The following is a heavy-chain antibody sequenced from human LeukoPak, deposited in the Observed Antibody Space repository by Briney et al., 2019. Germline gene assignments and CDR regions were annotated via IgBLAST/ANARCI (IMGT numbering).Heavy chain of an antibody. D-gene: IGHD2-15*01. CDR3: AKAPGYCSGGSCHWNWFDP. CDR2: ISTSSSTV. V-gene: IGHV3-48*01. Sequence: GGSLRLSCAASGFTFSSYSMNWVRQAPGKGLEWISYISTSSSTVYYADSVKGRFTISRDNSKNTLYLQMNSLRAEDTAVYYCAKAPGYCSGGSCHWNWFDPWGQGTLVTVSS. J-gene: IGHJ5*02. CDR1: GFTFSSYS.